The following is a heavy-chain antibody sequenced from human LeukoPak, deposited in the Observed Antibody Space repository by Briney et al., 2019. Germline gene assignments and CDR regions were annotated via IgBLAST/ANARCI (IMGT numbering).Heavy chain of an antibody. CDR3: ARGRGWLDP. CDR2: IKQAGSEK. Sequence: GGSLRLSCAASGFTFSDYWMSWVRQAPGKGLEWVANIKQAGSEKYYVDSVWGRFTISRDNAKNSLYLQMNSLRDEDTAVYYCARGRGWLDPWGQGTLVTVSS. V-gene: IGHV3-7*04. J-gene: IGHJ5*02. CDR1: GFTFSDYW.